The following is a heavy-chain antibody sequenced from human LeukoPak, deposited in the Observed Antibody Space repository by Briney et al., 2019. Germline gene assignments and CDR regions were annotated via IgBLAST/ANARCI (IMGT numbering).Heavy chain of an antibody. CDR3: ARASSEMATIYFDY. V-gene: IGHV3-21*01. D-gene: IGHD5-24*01. J-gene: IGHJ4*02. CDR1: GFTFSSDS. CDR2: ISSSSSYI. Sequence: GGSLRLSCAASGFTFSSDSMNWVRQAPGKGLEWVSSISSSSSYIYYADSVKGRFTISRDNDKTSLYLQMNSLRAEDTAVYYCARASSEMATIYFDYWGQGTLVTVSS.